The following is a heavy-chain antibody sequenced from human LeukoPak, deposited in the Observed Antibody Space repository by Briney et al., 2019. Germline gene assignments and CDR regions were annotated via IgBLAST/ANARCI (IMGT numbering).Heavy chain of an antibody. CDR3: ARLNGGTLYSSSSEDYGMDV. CDR2: IYPGDSDT. CDR1: GYSFTSYW. V-gene: IGHV5-51*01. D-gene: IGHD6-6*01. J-gene: IGHJ6*02. Sequence: GESLKISCKGSGYSFTSYWIGWVRQMPGKGLEGMGIIYPGDSDTRYSPSFQGQVTISADKSISTAYLQWSSLKASDTAMYYCARLNGGTLYSSSSEDYGMDVWGQGTTVTVSS.